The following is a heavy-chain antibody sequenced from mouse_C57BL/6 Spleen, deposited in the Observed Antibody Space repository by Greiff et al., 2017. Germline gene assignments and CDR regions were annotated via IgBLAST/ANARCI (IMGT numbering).Heavy chain of an antibody. CDR1: GFTFSDAW. CDR3: TWGNWVYYYAMDY. J-gene: IGHJ4*01. CDR2: IRNKANNHAT. D-gene: IGHD4-1*01. Sequence: EVKLVESGGGLVQPGGSMKLSCAASGFTFSDAWMDWVRQSPEKGLEWVAEIRNKANNHATYYAESVKGRFTISRDDSKSSVYLQMNSLRAEDTGIYYCTWGNWVYYYAMDYWGQGTSVTVSS. V-gene: IGHV6-6*01.